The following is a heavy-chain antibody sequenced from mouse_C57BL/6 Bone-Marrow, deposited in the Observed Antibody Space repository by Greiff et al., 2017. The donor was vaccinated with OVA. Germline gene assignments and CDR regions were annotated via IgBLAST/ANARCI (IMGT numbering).Heavy chain of an antibody. V-gene: IGHV14-4*01. CDR2: IDPENGDT. J-gene: IGHJ3*01. CDR3: TTVGASPAWFAY. CDR1: GFNIKDDY. D-gene: IGHD1-1*02. Sequence: VQLQQSGAELVRPGASVKLSCTASGFNIKDDYMHWVKQRPEQGLEWIGWIDPENGDTEYASKFQGKATINADTSSNPAYLPLSSLTSESTAVYYCTTVGASPAWFAYWGQGTLVTVTA.